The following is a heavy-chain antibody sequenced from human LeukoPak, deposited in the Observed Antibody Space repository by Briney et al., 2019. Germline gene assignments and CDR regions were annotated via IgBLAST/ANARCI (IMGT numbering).Heavy chain of an antibody. D-gene: IGHD1-1*01. CDR1: GFTFSSYG. V-gene: IGHV3-30*18. CDR2: ISSDGNPK. Sequence: GGSLRLSCAASGFTFSSYGMHWVRQAPGKGLEWVALISSDGNPKYNADSVKGRFTVSRDNSKNTLFLQMNSLRAEDTAVYFCAKRGSKVQFHFDYWDQGTLVTVSS. CDR3: AKRGSKVQFHFDY. J-gene: IGHJ4*02.